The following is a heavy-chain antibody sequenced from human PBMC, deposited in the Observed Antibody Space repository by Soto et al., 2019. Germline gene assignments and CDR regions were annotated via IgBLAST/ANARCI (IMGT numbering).Heavy chain of an antibody. Sequence: SETLSLTCTVSGGSISSSSYYWGWIRQPPGKGLEWIGSIYYSGSTYYNPSLKSRVTISVDTSKNQFSLKLSSVTAADTAVYYCARQDYDYVWGSYRYTYYFDYWGQGTLVTVSS. CDR1: GGSISSSSYY. D-gene: IGHD3-16*02. V-gene: IGHV4-39*01. CDR2: IYYSGST. J-gene: IGHJ4*02. CDR3: ARQDYDYVWGSYRYTYYFDY.